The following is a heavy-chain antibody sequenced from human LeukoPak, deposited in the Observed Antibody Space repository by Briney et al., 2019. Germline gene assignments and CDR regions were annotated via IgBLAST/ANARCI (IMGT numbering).Heavy chain of an antibody. J-gene: IGHJ1*01. D-gene: IGHD6-13*01. CDR2: ISGSGGST. CDR1: GFTFSSYA. V-gene: IGHV3-23*01. Sequence: PGGSLRLSCAASGFTFSSYAMSWVRQAPGKGLEWVSAISGSGGSTYYADSVKGRFTISRDNSKNTLYLQMNSLRAEDTAVYYCAKATPYSSSWPLEYFQHWGQGTLVTVSS. CDR3: AKATPYSSSWPLEYFQH.